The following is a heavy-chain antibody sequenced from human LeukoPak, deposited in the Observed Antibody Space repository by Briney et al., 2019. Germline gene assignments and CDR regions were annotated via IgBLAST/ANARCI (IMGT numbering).Heavy chain of an antibody. D-gene: IGHD1-26*01. V-gene: IGHV3-21*01. CDR3: ASIVGAFPAFDI. Sequence: PGGSLRLSCAASGLTFSSYSMNWVRQAPGKGLEWVSSISSSSSYIYYADSVKGRFTISRDNAKNSLYLQMNSLRAEDTAVYYCASIVGAFPAFDIWGQGTMVTVSS. CDR1: GLTFSSYS. J-gene: IGHJ3*02. CDR2: ISSSSSYI.